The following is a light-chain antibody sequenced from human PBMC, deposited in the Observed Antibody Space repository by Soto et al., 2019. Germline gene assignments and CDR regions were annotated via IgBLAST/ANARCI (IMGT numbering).Light chain of an antibody. CDR2: GAS. J-gene: IGKJ1*01. CDR3: QQYGSSPRT. V-gene: IGKV3-20*01. CDR1: QSVSTN. Sequence: ETVMTQSPATLSVSPGEKATFSCRASQSVSTNLAWYQQKPGQAPRLLIYGASTRATGIPDRFSGSGSGTDFTLTISRLEPEDFAVYYCQQYGSSPRTFGQGTKV.